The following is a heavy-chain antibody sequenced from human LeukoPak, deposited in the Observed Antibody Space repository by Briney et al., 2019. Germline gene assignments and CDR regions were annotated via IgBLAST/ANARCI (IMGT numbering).Heavy chain of an antibody. Sequence: GGSLRLSCAASGFTFSSYWMSWVRQAPGKGLEWVANIKQDGSEKYYVDSVKGRFTISRDNAKNSLYLQMNSLRAEDTAVYHCAREPNMKWELPQIDYWGQGTLVTVSS. D-gene: IGHD1-26*01. V-gene: IGHV3-7*01. CDR1: GFTFSSYW. CDR2: IKQDGSEK. CDR3: AREPNMKWELPQIDY. J-gene: IGHJ4*02.